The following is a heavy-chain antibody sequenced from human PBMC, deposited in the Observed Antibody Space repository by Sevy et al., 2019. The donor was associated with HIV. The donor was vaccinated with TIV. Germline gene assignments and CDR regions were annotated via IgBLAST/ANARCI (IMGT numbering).Heavy chain of an antibody. J-gene: IGHJ3*02. Sequence: GGSLRLSCAASGFTFSKYGMHWVRQAPGKGLEWVAVISYDGGNKYYADSVKGRFTISKDNLKNTLYLQMNSLGAEDTAIYYCAKPGKFSGSYLDAFDIWGQGTMVTVSS. CDR1: GFTFSKYG. V-gene: IGHV3-30*18. CDR3: AKPGKFSGSYLDAFDI. D-gene: IGHD1-26*01. CDR2: ISYDGGNK.